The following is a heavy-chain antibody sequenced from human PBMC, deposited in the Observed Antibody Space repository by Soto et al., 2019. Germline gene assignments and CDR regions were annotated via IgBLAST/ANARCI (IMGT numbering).Heavy chain of an antibody. CDR1: GVTFSGDW. Sequence: GGSLRLSCAAAGVTFSGDWMHWVRQAPGKGLVWVSGISWNSGSIGYADSVKGRFTISRDNAKSSLYLQMNSLRAEDTALYYCAKDWDYDSSGDFDYWGQGTLVTVSS. J-gene: IGHJ4*02. V-gene: IGHV3-9*01. CDR2: ISWNSGSI. CDR3: AKDWDYDSSGDFDY. D-gene: IGHD3-22*01.